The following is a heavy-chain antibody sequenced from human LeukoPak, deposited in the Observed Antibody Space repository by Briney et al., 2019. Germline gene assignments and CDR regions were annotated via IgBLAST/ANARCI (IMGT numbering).Heavy chain of an antibody. CDR2: INHSGST. Sequence: SETLSLTCTVSGGSISSGGYYWSWIRQPPGKGLEWIGEINHSGSTNYNPSLKSRVTISVDTSKNQFPLKLSSVTAADTAVYYCARAARSIASHWGQGTLVTVSS. D-gene: IGHD6-6*01. CDR1: GGSISSGGYY. CDR3: ARAARSIASH. J-gene: IGHJ4*02. V-gene: IGHV4-39*06.